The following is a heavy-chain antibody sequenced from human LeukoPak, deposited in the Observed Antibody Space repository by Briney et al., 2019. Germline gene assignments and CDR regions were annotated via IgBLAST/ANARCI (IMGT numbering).Heavy chain of an antibody. CDR2: FDPEDGET. J-gene: IGHJ4*02. CDR3: ATDHQDYYDSSGFHY. Sequence: ASVKVSCKVSGYTLTELSMHWVRQAPGKGLEWMGGFDPEDGETIYAQKFQGRVTMTEDTSIDTAYMELSSLRSEDTAVYYCATDHQDYYDSSGFHYWGQGTLVTVSS. D-gene: IGHD3-22*01. V-gene: IGHV1-24*01. CDR1: GYTLTELS.